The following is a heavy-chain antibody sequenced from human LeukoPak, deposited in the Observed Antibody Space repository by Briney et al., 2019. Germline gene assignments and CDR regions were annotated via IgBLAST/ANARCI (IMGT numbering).Heavy chain of an antibody. Sequence: GGSLRLSCAASGFTFSSYEMNWVRQAPGKGLEWVSYISSSGSTIYYADSVKGRFTISRDNAKNSLYLQMNSLRAEDTAVYYCARDIYNYYDSGSTLDYWGQGTLVTVSS. CDR2: ISSSGSTI. CDR3: ARDIYNYYDSGSTLDY. J-gene: IGHJ4*02. D-gene: IGHD3-10*01. V-gene: IGHV3-48*03. CDR1: GFTFSSYE.